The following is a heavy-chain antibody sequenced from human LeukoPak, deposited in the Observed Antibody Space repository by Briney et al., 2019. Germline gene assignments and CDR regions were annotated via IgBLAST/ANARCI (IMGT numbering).Heavy chain of an antibody. Sequence: GASVKVSCKASGYTFTGYYMHWVRQAPGQGLEWMGWINPNSGGTNYAQKFQGRVTMTRDTSISTAYMGLSRLRSDDTAVYYCARDFGTITFGGVIVNWGQGTLVTVSS. CDR1: GYTFTGYY. J-gene: IGHJ4*02. V-gene: IGHV1-2*02. D-gene: IGHD3-16*02. CDR2: INPNSGGT. CDR3: ARDFGTITFGGVIVN.